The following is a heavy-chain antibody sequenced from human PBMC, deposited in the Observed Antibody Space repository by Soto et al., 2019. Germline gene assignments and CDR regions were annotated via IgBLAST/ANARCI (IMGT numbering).Heavy chain of an antibody. D-gene: IGHD3-10*01. J-gene: IGHJ4*02. CDR1: GGSFSGYY. V-gene: IGHV4-34*01. Sequence: SETLSLTCAVYGGSFSGYYWSWIRQPPGKGLEWIGEINHSGSTNYNPSLKSRVTISVDTSKNQFSLKLSSVTAADTAVYYCARGGKRYGSGSYRPASPWFDYWGQGTLVTVSS. CDR2: INHSGST. CDR3: ARGGKRYGSGSYRPASPWFDY.